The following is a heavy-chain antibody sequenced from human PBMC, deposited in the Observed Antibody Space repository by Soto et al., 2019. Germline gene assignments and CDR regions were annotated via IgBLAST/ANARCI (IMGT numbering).Heavy chain of an antibody. J-gene: IGHJ6*02. V-gene: IGHV4-34*01. CDR3: ARETSQNVYSHSGMDV. CDR2: INDSGTT. Sequence: PSETLSLTCAIYGGSFSGFYWSWIRQPPGKGLEWIGEINDSGTTNYNPSLKSRVTISADTSKTHFSLRLTSVTAADTAVYYCARETSQNVYSHSGMDVWCQGXTVNVSS. CDR1: GGSFSGFY.